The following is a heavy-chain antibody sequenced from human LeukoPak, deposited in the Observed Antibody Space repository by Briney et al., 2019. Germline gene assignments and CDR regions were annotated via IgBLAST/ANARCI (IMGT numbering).Heavy chain of an antibody. CDR1: GFTFSSYG. CDR3: AKDYYDSSGYSYYFDY. J-gene: IGHJ4*02. Sequence: GGSLRLSCAASGFTFSSYGMHWVRQAPGKGLEWVAVISYDGYNKNYADSVKGRFTISRDNSKNTVYLQMNSLRAEDTAVYYCAKDYYDSSGYSYYFDYWGQGTLVTVSS. D-gene: IGHD3-22*01. CDR2: ISYDGYNK. V-gene: IGHV3-30*18.